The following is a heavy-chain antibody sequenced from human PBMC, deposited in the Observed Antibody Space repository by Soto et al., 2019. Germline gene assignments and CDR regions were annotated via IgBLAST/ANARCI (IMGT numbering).Heavy chain of an antibody. D-gene: IGHD5-12*01. CDR3: ARDVRRDGYNYWFDP. Sequence: ASVKVSCKASGYTFTSYGISWVRQAPGQGLEWMGWISAYNGNTNYAQKLQGRVTMTTDTSTSTAYMELRSLRSDDTAVYYCARDVRRDGYNYWFDPWGQGTLVTVSS. J-gene: IGHJ5*02. V-gene: IGHV1-18*01. CDR1: GYTFTSYG. CDR2: ISAYNGNT.